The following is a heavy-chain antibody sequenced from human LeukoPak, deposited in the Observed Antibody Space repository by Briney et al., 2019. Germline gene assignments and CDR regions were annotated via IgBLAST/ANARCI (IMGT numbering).Heavy chain of an antibody. J-gene: IGHJ4*02. CDR1: GYSFTSYW. V-gene: IGHV5-51*01. CDR2: IYPADSDT. Sequence: PGESPKISCKGSGYSFTSYWIGWVRQMPGKGLEWMGIIYPADSDTRYNPSFQGQVTISTDKSISTAYLQWSSLKASDTAMYYCARHFPSSGWYWGQGTLVTVSS. D-gene: IGHD6-19*01. CDR3: ARHFPSSGWY.